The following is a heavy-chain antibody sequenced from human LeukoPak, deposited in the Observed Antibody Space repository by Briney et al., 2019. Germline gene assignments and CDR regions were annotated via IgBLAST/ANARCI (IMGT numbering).Heavy chain of an antibody. CDR3: TTGLGTYYHGSQRLIPIDY. V-gene: IGHV3-15*01. CDR1: GFTFTNAW. Sequence: GGSLRLSCVDSGFTFTNAWMSWVRQAPGKGLEWIGRIKSKTDGETTNYAEPVRGRFTISRDDSKSAVYLQMNSLKIEDTAVYDCTTGLGTYYHGSQRLIPIDYWGQGTLVTVSS. D-gene: IGHD3-10*01. CDR2: IKSKTDGETT. J-gene: IGHJ4*02.